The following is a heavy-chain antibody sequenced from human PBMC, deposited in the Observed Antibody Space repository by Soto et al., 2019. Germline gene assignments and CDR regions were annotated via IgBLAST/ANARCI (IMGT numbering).Heavy chain of an antibody. Sequence: EVQLVESGGGLVQPGGSLRLSCAASGFTFSTYWMHWVRQPPGKGLVWVSRINNDGSNTAYADSVKGRFTISSDNAQSTLYLQMNSLRAEDTAVYYCARDPLIGTTDYGLDVCGQGTRVSVSS. CDR3: ARDPLIGTTDYGLDV. J-gene: IGHJ6*02. D-gene: IGHD1-7*01. V-gene: IGHV3-74*01. CDR1: GFTFSTYW. CDR2: INNDGSNT.